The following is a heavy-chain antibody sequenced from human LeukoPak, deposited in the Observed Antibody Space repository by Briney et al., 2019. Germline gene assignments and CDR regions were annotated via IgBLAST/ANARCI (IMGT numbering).Heavy chain of an antibody. J-gene: IGHJ5*02. CDR3: ARDVGYRSWFDP. CDR1: GFTFSTYA. Sequence: GGSLRLSCAASGFTFSTYAMSWVRQAPGKGLEWVSDSSGNGDITYHADSVKGRFTISRDNSKNTVFLQMHSLRAEDTAVYYCARDVGYRSWFDPWGQGTLVIVSS. CDR2: SSGNGDIT. V-gene: IGHV3-23*01. D-gene: IGHD5-18*01.